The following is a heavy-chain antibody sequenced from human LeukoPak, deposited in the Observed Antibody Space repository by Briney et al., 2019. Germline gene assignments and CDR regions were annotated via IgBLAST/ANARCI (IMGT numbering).Heavy chain of an antibody. J-gene: IGHJ4*02. D-gene: IGHD2-15*01. CDR3: ARRSRCSGGSCYSKYYFHY. Sequence: GESLKISCKGSGYSFTSYWIGWVRQMPGKGLEWMGIIYPGDSDTRYSPSFQGQVTISADKSISTAYLQWSSLKASDTAMYYCARRSRCSGGSCYSKYYFHYWGQGTLVTVSS. CDR1: GYSFTSYW. CDR2: IYPGDSDT. V-gene: IGHV5-51*01.